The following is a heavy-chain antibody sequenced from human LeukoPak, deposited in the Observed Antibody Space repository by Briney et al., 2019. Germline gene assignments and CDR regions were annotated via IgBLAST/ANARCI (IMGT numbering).Heavy chain of an antibody. CDR2: IGTGGDT. CDR1: GFTFSSFD. D-gene: IGHD3-10*01. CDR3: TRGGDGFDP. J-gene: IGHJ5*02. V-gene: IGHV3-13*01. Sequence: GGSLRLSCAASGFTFSSFDMHWVRQVPGKGLEWVSAIGTGGDTYYTGSVKGRFTVSRDNAKNSLYLQMNSLRVGDTSVYYCTRGGDGFDPWGQGTLVTVSS.